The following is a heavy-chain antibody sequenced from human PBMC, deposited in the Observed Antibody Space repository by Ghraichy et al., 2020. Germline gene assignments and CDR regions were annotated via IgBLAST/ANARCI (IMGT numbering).Heavy chain of an antibody. V-gene: IGHV3-23*01. CDR2: ISGSGGTT. CDR3: AKGGYSLYYFDY. CDR1: GFTFSSYA. D-gene: IGHD4-23*01. Sequence: GGSLRLSCAASGFTFSSYAINWVRQAPGKGLEWVSGISGSGGTTYYADSVKGRFTISRDNSKNTLYLQMNSLRADDTAVFYCAKGGYSLYYFDYWGKGTLVTVSA. J-gene: IGHJ4*02.